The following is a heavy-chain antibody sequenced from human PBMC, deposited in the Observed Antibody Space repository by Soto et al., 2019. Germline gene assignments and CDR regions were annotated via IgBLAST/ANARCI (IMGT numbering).Heavy chain of an antibody. CDR2: INLDGSEK. Sequence: EGQLVESGGGLVQPGGSLRLSCQVSGFTFRSDWMTWVRRAPGQGLEWVANINLDGSEKYYVDAVKGRFTISRDNAKNSLHMDLRDLIANDTDVSYCARGAIAGNAVPGDWGQGTLVTVSS. V-gene: IGHV3-7*05. CDR1: GFTFRSDW. D-gene: IGHD1-1*01. J-gene: IGHJ1*01. CDR3: ARGAIAGNAVPGD.